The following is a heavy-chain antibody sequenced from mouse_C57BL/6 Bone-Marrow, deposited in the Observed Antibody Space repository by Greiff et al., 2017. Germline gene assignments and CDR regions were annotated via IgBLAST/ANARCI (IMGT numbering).Heavy chain of an antibody. CDR3: AREGIYYGSSPNWYFDV. D-gene: IGHD1-1*01. J-gene: IGHJ1*03. Sequence: QVHVKQSGPELVRPGASVKISCKAPGYTFTSHWMQWVRQRPGQGLEWMGEIFPGSGSTYYNEKFKGKATLTVDTSSSTAYMQLSSLTSEDSAVYFCAREGIYYGSSPNWYFDVWGTGTTVTVSS. CDR2: IFPGSGST. V-gene: IGHV1-56*01. CDR1: GYTFTSHW.